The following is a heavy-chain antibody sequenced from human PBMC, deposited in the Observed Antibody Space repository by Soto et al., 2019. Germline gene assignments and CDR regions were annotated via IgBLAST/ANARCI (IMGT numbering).Heavy chain of an antibody. CDR2: IKQDGSEK. CDR3: ARRVYHYGSGSLNYYYGMDV. J-gene: IGHJ6*02. Sequence: GALRLSCAASGFTFSSYWMSWVRQAPGKGLEWVANIKQDGSEKYYVDSVKGRFTISRDNARNSLYLQMNSLRAEDTAVYYCARRVYHYGSGSLNYYYGMDVWGQGTTVTVSS. CDR1: GFTFSSYW. V-gene: IGHV3-7*01. D-gene: IGHD3-10*01.